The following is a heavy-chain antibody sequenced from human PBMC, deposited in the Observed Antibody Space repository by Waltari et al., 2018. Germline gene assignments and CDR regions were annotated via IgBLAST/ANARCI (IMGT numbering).Heavy chain of an antibody. D-gene: IGHD5-18*01. Sequence: QVQLVQSGAEVKKPGASVKVSCKASGYTFTGYYMHWVRQAPGQGLEWMGWINPNRGGTNYAQKFQGRVTMTRDTSISTAYMELSRLRSDDTAVYYCASGYSYVNFDYWGQGTLVTVSS. CDR1: GYTFTGYY. V-gene: IGHV1-2*02. CDR3: ASGYSYVNFDY. J-gene: IGHJ4*02. CDR2: INPNRGGT.